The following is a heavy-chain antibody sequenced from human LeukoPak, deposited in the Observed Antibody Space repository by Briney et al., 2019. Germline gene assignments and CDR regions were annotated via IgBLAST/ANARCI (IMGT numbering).Heavy chain of an antibody. Sequence: SVKVSCKASGGTFSSYSIGWVRQAPGQGLEWMGGIIPIFGTTNYAQKLQGRVTITADESTSTAHMELSSLRSEDTAVYYCARVDGYSYGHVGFDYWGQGTLVTVSS. V-gene: IGHV1-69*13. CDR2: IIPIFGTT. J-gene: IGHJ4*02. CDR1: GGTFSSYS. D-gene: IGHD5-18*01. CDR3: ARVDGYSYGHVGFDY.